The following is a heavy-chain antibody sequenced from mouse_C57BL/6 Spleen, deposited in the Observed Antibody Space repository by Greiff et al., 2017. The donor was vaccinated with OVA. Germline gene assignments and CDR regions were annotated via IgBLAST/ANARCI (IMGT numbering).Heavy chain of an antibody. D-gene: IGHD1-1*01. V-gene: IGHV1-53*01. J-gene: IGHJ2*01. Sequence: QVQLQQPGTELVKPGASVKLSCKASGYTFTSYWMHWVKQRPGQGLEWIGNINPSNGGTNYNGKFKGKATLTADKSSSTAYMQLSSLTSEDSAVYFCALYYYGSREDFDYWGQGTTLTVSS. CDR1: GYTFTSYW. CDR2: INPSNGGT. CDR3: ALYYYGSREDFDY.